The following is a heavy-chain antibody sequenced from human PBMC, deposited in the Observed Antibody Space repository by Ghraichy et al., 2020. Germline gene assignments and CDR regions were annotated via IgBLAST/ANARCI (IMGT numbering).Heavy chain of an antibody. J-gene: IGHJ4*02. D-gene: IGHD2-21*02. CDR3: ARISSDEVTFDY. Sequence: ASVKVSCKASGYIFIEYHIHWVRQAPGQGLEWMGWISPNTGGAHYAKKLQGRVTMTRDTSINTVYMELSGLRYDDTAVYYCARISSDEVTFDYWGQGTLVTVSS. V-gene: IGHV1-2*02. CDR2: ISPNTGGA. CDR1: GYIFIEYH.